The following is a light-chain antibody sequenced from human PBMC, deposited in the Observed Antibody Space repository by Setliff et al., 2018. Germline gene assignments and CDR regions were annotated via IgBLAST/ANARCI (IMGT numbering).Light chain of an antibody. J-gene: IGLJ2*01. V-gene: IGLV2-11*01. Sequence: QSALPQPRSVSGSPGQSVTISCTGTRNDIAAFDFVSWYQQHPGKAPKLLISDVYKRPSGVPDRFSGSKSGNTASLTISGLQAEDEADYFCSSYADSDTSVLFGGGTRSPS. CDR1: RNDIAAFDF. CDR2: DVY. CDR3: SSYADSDTSVL.